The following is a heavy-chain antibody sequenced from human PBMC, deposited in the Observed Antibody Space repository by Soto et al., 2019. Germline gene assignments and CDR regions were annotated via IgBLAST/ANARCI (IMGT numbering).Heavy chain of an antibody. D-gene: IGHD5-12*01. CDR2: INPNGGGT. CDR1: GYSFIAYY. V-gene: IGHV1-2*02. CDR3: ARVHLRGYTGQFDY. J-gene: IGHJ4*02. Sequence: GASVKVSCKASGYSFIAYYMHWVRQAPGQGLEWIGWINPNGGGTNYAQNFQGRVTMTRDTSISTAYMELSRLSSDDTAMYYCARVHLRGYTGQFDYWGQGTLVTVSS.